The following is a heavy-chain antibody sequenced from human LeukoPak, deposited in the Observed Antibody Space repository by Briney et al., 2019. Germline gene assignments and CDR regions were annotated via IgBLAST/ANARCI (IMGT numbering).Heavy chain of an antibody. CDR3: AREAPPTYYDFWSGYYRRGDFDY. CDR1: GFTFSDYY. Sequence: GGSLRLSCAASGFTFSDYYMSWIRQAPGKGLEWVSYISSSGRTIYYTDSVKGRLTISRDNAKNSLYLQMNSLRAEDTAVYYCAREAPPTYYDFWSGYYRRGDFDYWGQGTLVTVSS. CDR2: ISSSGRTI. V-gene: IGHV3-11*01. J-gene: IGHJ4*02. D-gene: IGHD3-3*01.